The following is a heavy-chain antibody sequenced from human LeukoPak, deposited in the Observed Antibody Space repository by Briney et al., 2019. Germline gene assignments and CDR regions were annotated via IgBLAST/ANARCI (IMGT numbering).Heavy chain of an antibody. D-gene: IGHD2-2*01. CDR1: GYTLTELS. J-gene: IGHJ6*03. Sequence: ASVKVSCKVSGYTLTELSMHWVRQAPGKGLEWMGGFDPEDGETIYAQKFQGRVTMTEDTSTDTAYMELSSLRSEDTAVYYCASNSQAYCSSTSCSVYYYMDVWGKGTTVTVSS. CDR2: FDPEDGET. CDR3: ASNSQAYCSSTSCSVYYYMDV. V-gene: IGHV1-24*01.